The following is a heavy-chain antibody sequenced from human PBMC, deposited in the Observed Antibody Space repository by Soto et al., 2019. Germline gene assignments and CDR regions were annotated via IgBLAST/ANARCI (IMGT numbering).Heavy chain of an antibody. V-gene: IGHV4-39*01. CDR2: IYYSGST. D-gene: IGHD1-26*01. CDR3: ARREWELPPYAFDM. J-gene: IGHJ3*02. Sequence: SETLSLTCTVSGGSISSSSYYGGWIRQPPGKGLEWIGSIYYSGSTYYNPSLKSRVTISVDTSKNQFSLKLTSVTAADTAVYYCARREWELPPYAFDMWGQGTMVTVSS. CDR1: GGSISSSSYY.